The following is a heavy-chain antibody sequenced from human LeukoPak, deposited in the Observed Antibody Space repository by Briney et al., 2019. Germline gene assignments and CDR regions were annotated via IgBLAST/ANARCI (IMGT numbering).Heavy chain of an antibody. CDR1: GFTFSSYW. V-gene: IGHV3-7*01. Sequence: GGSLRLSCAASGFTFSSYWMSWVRQAPGEGLEWVANIKQDESEKYYVDSLKGRFTISRDNAKNSLYLHMNSLRAEDTAVYYCARDKIEGPTKLDYWGQGILVTVSS. J-gene: IGHJ4*02. CDR2: IKQDESEK. CDR3: ARDKIEGPTKLDY. D-gene: IGHD1-1*01.